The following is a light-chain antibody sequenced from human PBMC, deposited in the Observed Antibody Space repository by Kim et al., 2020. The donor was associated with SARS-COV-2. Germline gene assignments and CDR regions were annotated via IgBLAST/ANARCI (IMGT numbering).Light chain of an antibody. CDR2: DAS. CDR3: QQFSRT. Sequence: AIQLTQSPSSLSASVGDRVTITCRASQGISSALAWYQQKPGKAPKLLIYDASSLESGVPSRFSGSGSGTDFTLTISSLQPEDFATYYCQQFSRTFGQGTKLEI. J-gene: IGKJ2*01. CDR1: QGISSA. V-gene: IGKV1-13*02.